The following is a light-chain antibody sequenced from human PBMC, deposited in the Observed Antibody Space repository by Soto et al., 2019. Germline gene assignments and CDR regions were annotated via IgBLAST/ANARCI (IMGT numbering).Light chain of an antibody. V-gene: IGLV1-44*01. CDR3: ISYTGSSTSYV. CDR1: SSNIGSNT. J-gene: IGLJ1*01. CDR2: SNN. Sequence: QSVLTQPPSASGTPGQRVTISCSGGSSNIGSNTVNWYHQLPGTAPKVLIYSNNQRPSGVPDRFSGSKSGNTASLTISGLQAGDEADYYCISYTGSSTSYVFGTGTKVTVL.